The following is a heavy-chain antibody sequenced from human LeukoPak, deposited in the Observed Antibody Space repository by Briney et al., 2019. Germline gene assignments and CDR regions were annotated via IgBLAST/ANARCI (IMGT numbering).Heavy chain of an antibody. V-gene: IGHV3-9*01. CDR1: GFNFQDYA. CDR3: ATSPSQPPGV. Sequence: PGTSLRLSCAVTGFNFQDYAMHWVRQAPGKGLEWVSGISWDSDSIGYADSVKGRFTISRDNAKSTLYLQMNSLRAEDTAVYYCATSPSQPPGVWGQGSLVIVSS. J-gene: IGHJ4*02. CDR2: ISWDSDSI. D-gene: IGHD3-10*01.